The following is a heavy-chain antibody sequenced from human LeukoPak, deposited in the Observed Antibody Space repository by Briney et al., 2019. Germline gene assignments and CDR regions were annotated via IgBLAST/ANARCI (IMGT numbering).Heavy chain of an antibody. CDR2: ISGSGGST. CDR1: GFTFSSYA. D-gene: IGHD3-22*01. Sequence: PGGSLRLSCAASGFTFSSYAMSWVRQAPGKGLEWVSAISGSGGSTYYADSVKGRFTISRDNSKNTLYLQMNSLRAEDTAVYYCARGLGGWLLPKSPLYFDYWGQGILVTVSS. J-gene: IGHJ4*02. CDR3: ARGLGGWLLPKSPLYFDY. V-gene: IGHV3-23*01.